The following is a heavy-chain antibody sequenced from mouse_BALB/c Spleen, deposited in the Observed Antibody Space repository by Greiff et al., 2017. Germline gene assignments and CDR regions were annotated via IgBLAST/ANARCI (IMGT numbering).Heavy chain of an antibody. CDR2: IDPENGDT. CDR1: GFNIKDYY. D-gene: IGHD2-1*01. J-gene: IGHJ1*01. V-gene: IGHV14-4*02. CDR3: NAWEGNYTGPYWYFDV. Sequence: VQLQQSGAELVRSGASVKLSCTASGFNIKDYYMHWVKQRPEQGLEWIGWIDPENGDTEYAPKFQGKATMTADTSSNTAYLQLSSLTSEDTAVYYCNAWEGNYTGPYWYFDVWGAGTTVTVSS.